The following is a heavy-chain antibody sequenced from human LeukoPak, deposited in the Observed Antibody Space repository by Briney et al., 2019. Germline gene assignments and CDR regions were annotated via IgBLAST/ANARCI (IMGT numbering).Heavy chain of an antibody. D-gene: IGHD4-17*01. V-gene: IGHV3-30*18. CDR1: GFTFSSYG. CDR3: AKDLFSDYGDSILDY. Sequence: PGGSLRLSCAASGFTFSSYGMHWVRQAPGKGLEWVAVISYDGSNKYYADSVKGRFTISRDNSKNTLYLQTNSLRAEDTAVYYCAKDLFSDYGDSILDYWGQGTLVTVSS. J-gene: IGHJ4*02. CDR2: ISYDGSNK.